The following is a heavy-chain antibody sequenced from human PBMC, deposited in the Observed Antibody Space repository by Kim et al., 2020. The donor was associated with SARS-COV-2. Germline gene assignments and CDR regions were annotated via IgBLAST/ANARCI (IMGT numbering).Heavy chain of an antibody. CDR1: GGSISTGSSY. D-gene: IGHD6-13*01. V-gene: IGHV4-61*02. CDR2: IIATEPT. J-gene: IGHJ5*02. CDR3: ARGLAGRAAAGAPLHA. Sequence: SETLSLTCSVSGGSISTGSSYWIWIRQPAGKGLEYIGRIIATEPTNYNPSLESRVTISMDTSKSQFSLELSSMTAADTAVYYCARGLAGRAAAGAPLHAWGQGTLVTVSS.